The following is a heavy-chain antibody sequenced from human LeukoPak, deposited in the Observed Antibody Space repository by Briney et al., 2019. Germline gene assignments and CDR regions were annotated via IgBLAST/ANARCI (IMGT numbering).Heavy chain of an antibody. CDR1: GYTFTSYG. D-gene: IGHD2-15*01. CDR2: ISAYNGNT. CDR3: ARSPRSYCSGGSCYSGIWFDP. J-gene: IGHJ5*02. V-gene: IGHV1-18*01. Sequence: ASVKVSCKASGYTFTSYGISWVRQAPGQGLEWMGWISAYNGNTNYAQKLQGRVTMTTDTSTSTAYMELRSLRSDDTAVYYCARSPRSYCSGGSCYSGIWFDPWGQGTLVTVSS.